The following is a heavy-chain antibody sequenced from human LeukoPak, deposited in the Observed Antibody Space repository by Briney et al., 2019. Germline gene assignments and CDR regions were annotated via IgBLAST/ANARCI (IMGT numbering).Heavy chain of an antibody. V-gene: IGHV1-18*01. CDR3: ARDNGYDYVWGSYRSFDY. Sequence: ASVKVSCKASGYIFTSYGISWVRQAPGQGLEWMGWISAYNGNTNYAQKVQGRVTMTTDTSTSTAYMELSSLRSEDTAVYYCARDNGYDYVWGSYRSFDYWGQGTLVTVSS. CDR1: GYIFTSYG. CDR2: ISAYNGNT. D-gene: IGHD3-16*02. J-gene: IGHJ4*02.